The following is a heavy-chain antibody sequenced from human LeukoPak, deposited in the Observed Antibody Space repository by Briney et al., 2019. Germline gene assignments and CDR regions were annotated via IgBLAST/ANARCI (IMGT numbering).Heavy chain of an antibody. CDR2: IKQDGSEK. Sequence: PGGSLRLSCAPSGFTFSNYWMSWVRQAPGKGLEWVANIKQDGSEKYYVDSVKGRFTISRDNAKNALYLQMNSLRTEDTAVYYCARPERARPWSSGPELWGQGTLVTVSS. CDR1: GFTFSNYW. J-gene: IGHJ3*01. CDR3: ARPERARPWSSGPEL. D-gene: IGHD6-19*01. V-gene: IGHV3-7*03.